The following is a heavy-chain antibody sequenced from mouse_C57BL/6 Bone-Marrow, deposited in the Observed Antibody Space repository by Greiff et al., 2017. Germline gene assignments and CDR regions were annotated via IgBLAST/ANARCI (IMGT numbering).Heavy chain of an antibody. CDR1: GYTFTSYW. CDR3: AREGTTLVADWYLDV. D-gene: IGHD1-1*01. Sequence: VQLQQPGAELVKPGASVKLSCKASGYTFTSYWMHWVKQRPGRGLEWIGRIDPTSGGTKYNEKFKSKATLTVDKPSSTAYMQLSSLTSEDSAVYCGAREGTTLVADWYLDVWGTGTTVTVSS. V-gene: IGHV1-72*01. CDR2: IDPTSGGT. J-gene: IGHJ1*03.